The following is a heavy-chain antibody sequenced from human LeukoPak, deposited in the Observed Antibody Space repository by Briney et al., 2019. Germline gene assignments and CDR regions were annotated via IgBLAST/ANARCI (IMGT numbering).Heavy chain of an antibody. V-gene: IGHV3-23*01. CDR1: GFTFDNYR. J-gene: IGHJ4*02. CDR3: ARGGIRVSGIDEIDY. CDR2: VNADGGNT. D-gene: IGHD5/OR15-5a*01. Sequence: PGGSLRLSCAASGFTFDNYRMSWVRQAPGKGLEWVSTVNADGGNTYYADSVKGRFTISRDNSKSTLILQMNSLRAGDTAVYYCARGGIRVSGIDEIDYWGQGTLVTVSS.